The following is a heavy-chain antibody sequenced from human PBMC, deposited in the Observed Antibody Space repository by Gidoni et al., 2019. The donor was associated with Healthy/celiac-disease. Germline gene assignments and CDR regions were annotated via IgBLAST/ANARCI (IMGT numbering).Heavy chain of an antibody. CDR1: GFYLSTSGVG. Sequence: QITLKESGPTLVKPTQTLTLTCTFSGFYLSTSGVGVGWIRQPPGNALEWLALIYWNDDKRYSPSLKSRLTITKDTSKNQVVLTMTNMDPVDTATYYCAHRRQPATRYCSGGSCYGHNNYYYYGMDVWGQGTTVTVSS. CDR3: AHRRQPATRYCSGGSCYGHNNYYYYGMDV. V-gene: IGHV2-5*01. CDR2: IYWNDDK. J-gene: IGHJ6*02. D-gene: IGHD2-15*01.